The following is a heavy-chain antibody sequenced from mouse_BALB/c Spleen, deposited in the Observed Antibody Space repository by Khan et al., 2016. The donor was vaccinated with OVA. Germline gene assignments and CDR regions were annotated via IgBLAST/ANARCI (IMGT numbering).Heavy chain of an antibody. V-gene: IGHV5-9-3*01. CDR1: GFTFSSFA. D-gene: IGHD2-12*01. CDR3: ASSLVGYYAMDD. CDR2: ISTGGHYT. Sequence: EVELVESGGGVVKPGGSLKLSCSASGFTFSSFAMSWVRQTPEKRLEWVATISTGGHYTFYPDSVRGRFTISRDTARNTLYLQMSSLRSEDKAIFYFASSLVGYYAMDDWGQGTSVTVPS. J-gene: IGHJ4*01.